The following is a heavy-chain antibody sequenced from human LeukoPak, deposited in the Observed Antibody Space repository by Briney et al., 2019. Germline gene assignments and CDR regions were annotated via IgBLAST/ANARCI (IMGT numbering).Heavy chain of an antibody. D-gene: IGHD2-2*02. CDR1: GGSFSGYY. Sequence: SETLSLTCAVYGGSFSGYYWSWIRQPPGKGLEWIGEINHSGSTNYNLSLKSRVTISVDTSKNQFSLKLSSVTAADTAVYYCARGAPTSYCSSTSCYKAAPVAPFDYWGQGTLVTVSS. V-gene: IGHV4-34*01. CDR3: ARGAPTSYCSSTSCYKAAPVAPFDY. CDR2: INHSGST. J-gene: IGHJ4*02.